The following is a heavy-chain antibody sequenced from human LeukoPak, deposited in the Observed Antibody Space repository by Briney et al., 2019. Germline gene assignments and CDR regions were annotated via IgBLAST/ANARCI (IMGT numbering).Heavy chain of an antibody. CDR1: GGSISSGDKY. V-gene: IGHV4-30-4*01. CDR3: ARVTRWAGLDF. Sequence: KSSETLSLTCTVSGGSISSGDKYWSWIRQPPGKGLEWIGYIYYSGSTYYNPSLKSRLTISVDTSENQFSLHLTSVTAADTAVYFCARVTRWAGLDFWGQGTLVTVSS. CDR2: IYYSGST. J-gene: IGHJ4*02. D-gene: IGHD2-21*02.